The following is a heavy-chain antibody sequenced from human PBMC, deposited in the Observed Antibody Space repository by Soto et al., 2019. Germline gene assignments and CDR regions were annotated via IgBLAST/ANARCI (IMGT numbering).Heavy chain of an antibody. V-gene: IGHV4-39*07. CDR1: GGSISSSSYY. CDR2: IYYSGST. J-gene: IGHJ5*02. D-gene: IGHD2-15*01. CDR3: ARGDRLGGTGYPPWFDP. Sequence: SETLSLTCTVSGGSISSSSYYWGWIRQPPGKGLEWIGSIYYSGSTYYNPSLKSRVTISVDTSKNQFSLKLSSVTAADTAVYYCARGDRLGGTGYPPWFDPWGQGTLVTVSS.